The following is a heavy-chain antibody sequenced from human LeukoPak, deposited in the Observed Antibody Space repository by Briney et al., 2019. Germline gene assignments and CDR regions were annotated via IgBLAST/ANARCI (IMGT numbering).Heavy chain of an antibody. CDR2: IRHDGSNK. CDR1: GFTFSSYG. Sequence: GGSLRLSCAASGFTFSSYGMHWVRQAPGKGLEWVAFIRHDGSNKYYADSVKGRFTIYRDNSKNTLYLQMNSLRGEDTAVYYCAKGRWGLTINNFDIWGQGTMVSVSS. D-gene: IGHD3-9*01. V-gene: IGHV3-30*02. CDR3: AKGRWGLTINNFDI. J-gene: IGHJ3*02.